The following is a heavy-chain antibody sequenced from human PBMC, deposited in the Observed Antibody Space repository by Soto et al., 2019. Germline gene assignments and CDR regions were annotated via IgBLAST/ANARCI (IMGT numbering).Heavy chain of an antibody. CDR2: ISAYNGNT. J-gene: IGHJ4*02. CDR3: AREDDYGDYDWAFDY. CDR1: GYTFTSYG. D-gene: IGHD4-17*01. V-gene: IGHV1-18*01. Sequence: GASVKVSCKASGYTFTSYGISWVRQAPGQGLERKGWISAYNGNTNYAQKLQGRVTMTTDTSTSTAYMGLRSLRSDDTAVYYCAREDDYGDYDWAFDYWGQGTLVTVSS.